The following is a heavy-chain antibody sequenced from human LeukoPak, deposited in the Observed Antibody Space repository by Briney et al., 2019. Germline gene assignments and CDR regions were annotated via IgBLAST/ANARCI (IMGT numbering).Heavy chain of an antibody. Sequence: GGSLRLSCAASGFTFSSYGMHWVRQAPGNGLEWAAFIRYDGSNKYYADSVKGRFTISRDNSKNTLYLQMNSLRAEDTAVYYCAKDRQWLGSFDYWGQGTLVTVSS. CDR2: IRYDGSNK. CDR3: AKDRQWLGSFDY. J-gene: IGHJ4*02. CDR1: GFTFSSYG. D-gene: IGHD6-19*01. V-gene: IGHV3-30*02.